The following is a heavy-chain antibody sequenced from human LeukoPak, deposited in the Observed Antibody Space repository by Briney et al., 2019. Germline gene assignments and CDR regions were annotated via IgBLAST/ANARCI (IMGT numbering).Heavy chain of an antibody. J-gene: IGHJ4*02. V-gene: IGHV3-30*02. Sequence: GGSLRLSCAAPGFTFSSYGMHWVRRAPGKGLEWVTFIRYGGDTKYYADSVKGRFTISRDNSKNTLYLQMNSLRAEDTAVYYCAKGVSSSWYSYFDYWGQGTLVTVSS. CDR1: GFTFSSYG. CDR3: AKGVSSSWYSYFDY. CDR2: IRYGGDTK. D-gene: IGHD6-13*01.